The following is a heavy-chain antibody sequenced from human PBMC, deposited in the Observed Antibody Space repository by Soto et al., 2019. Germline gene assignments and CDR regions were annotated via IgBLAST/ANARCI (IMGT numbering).Heavy chain of an antibody. CDR3: ARAGAIFGVVTDTNFDY. CDR1: GGTFSSYA. J-gene: IGHJ4*02. V-gene: IGHV1-69*01. Sequence: QVQLVQSGAEVQKPGSSVKVSCKASGGTFSSYAISWVRQAPGQGLEWMGGIIPIFGTANYAQKFQGRVTITADESTSTAYMELSSLRSEDTAVYYCARAGAIFGVVTDTNFDYWGQGTLVTVSS. CDR2: IIPIFGTA. D-gene: IGHD3-3*01.